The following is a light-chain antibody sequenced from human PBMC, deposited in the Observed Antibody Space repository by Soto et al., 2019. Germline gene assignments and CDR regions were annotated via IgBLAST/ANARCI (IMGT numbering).Light chain of an antibody. CDR3: QQYDNLLPIT. V-gene: IGKV1-33*01. CDR1: QDIAKN. J-gene: IGKJ5*01. CDR2: DAS. Sequence: IQMTQSPSSLSASVGDRVTITCQASQDIAKNLNWYQQKPGKPPKLLIYDASSLQTGFPSRFSGSESSTLFTFTISSLQSEDIATYYCQQYDNLLPITFGQGTRLEIK.